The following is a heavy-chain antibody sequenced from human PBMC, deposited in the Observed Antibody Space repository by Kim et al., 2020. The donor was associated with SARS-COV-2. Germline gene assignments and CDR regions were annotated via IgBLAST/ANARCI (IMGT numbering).Heavy chain of an antibody. CDR2: SGSDYNT. D-gene: IGHD3-10*01. Sequence: GGSLRLSCIASGFSFPHNAMAWVRQAPGKGLEWVAGSGSDYNTLYTDSVKGRFAISRDNSQNTLYLQMNSLRAEDTAIYYCAKDILGWTFDVWGRGIMVTVSS. CDR1: GFSFPHNA. V-gene: IGHV3-23*01. CDR3: AKDILGWTFDV. J-gene: IGHJ3*01.